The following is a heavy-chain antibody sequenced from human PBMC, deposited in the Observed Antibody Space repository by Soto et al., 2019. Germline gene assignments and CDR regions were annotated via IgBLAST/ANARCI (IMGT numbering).Heavy chain of an antibody. Sequence: SGPTLVNPTQTLTLTCTFSGFSLSTIGMCVSWIRQPPGKALEWLALIDWDDDKYYSTSLKTRLTISKDTSKNQVVLTMTNMDPVDKATYYCAREYYYDSSGYSSSQGYFEYWGQGTLVSVSS. CDR1: GFSLSTIGMC. D-gene: IGHD3-22*01. CDR3: AREYYYDSSGYSSSQGYFEY. V-gene: IGHV2-70*01. CDR2: IDWDDDK. J-gene: IGHJ4*02.